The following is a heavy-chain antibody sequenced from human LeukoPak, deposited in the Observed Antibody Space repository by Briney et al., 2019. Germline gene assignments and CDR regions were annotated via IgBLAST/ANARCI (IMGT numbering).Heavy chain of an antibody. CDR3: AKVSRIVVVTAIPKDAFDI. J-gene: IGHJ3*02. Sequence: GGSLRLSCAASGFTFSSYGMHWVRQAPGKGLEWVAVISYDGSNKYYADSVKGRFTISRDNSKNTLYLQMNSLRAEDTAVYYCAKVSRIVVVTAIPKDAFDIWGQGTMVTVSS. CDR1: GFTFSSYG. D-gene: IGHD2-21*02. CDR2: ISYDGSNK. V-gene: IGHV3-30*18.